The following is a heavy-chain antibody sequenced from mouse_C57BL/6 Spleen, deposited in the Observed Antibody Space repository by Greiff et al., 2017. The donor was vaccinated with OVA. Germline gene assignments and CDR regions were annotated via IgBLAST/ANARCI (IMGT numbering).Heavy chain of an antibody. CDR2: FYPGSGSI. CDR1: GYTFTEYT. V-gene: IGHV1-62-2*01. D-gene: IGHD3-2*02. J-gene: IGHJ4*01. CDR3: ARHGVDSSGYDYAMDY. Sequence: VKLQESGAELVKPGASVKLSCKASGYTFTEYTIHWVKQRSGQGLEWIGWFYPGSGSIKYNEKFKDKATLTADKSSSTVYMELSRLTSEDSAVYFCARHGVDSSGYDYAMDYWGQGTSVTVSS.